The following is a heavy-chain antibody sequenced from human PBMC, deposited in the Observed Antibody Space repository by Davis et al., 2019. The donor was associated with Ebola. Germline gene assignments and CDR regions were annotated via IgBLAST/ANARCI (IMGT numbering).Heavy chain of an antibody. CDR3: ARDSPVGGCDY. CDR1: GYTFTSYD. Sequence: ASVKVSCKASGYTFTSYDISWVRQAPGQGLEWMGWINPNSGGTNYAQKFQGRVTMTRDTSISTAYMELSRLRSDDTAVYYCARDSPVGGCDYWGQGTLVTVSS. J-gene: IGHJ4*02. V-gene: IGHV1-2*02. CDR2: INPNSGGT. D-gene: IGHD2-15*01.